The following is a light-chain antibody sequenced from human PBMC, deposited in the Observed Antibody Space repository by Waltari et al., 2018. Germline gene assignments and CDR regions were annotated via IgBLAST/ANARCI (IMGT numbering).Light chain of an antibody. CDR1: QSVSSY. CDR3: QQRSNWPPT. J-gene: IGKJ2*01. CDR2: DAS. V-gene: IGKV3-11*01. Sequence: EIVLTQSPATRSSSPGERATLSCRPSQSVSSYLAWYQQKPGQSPRLLLYDASNRATGIPARFSGSGSGTDFTLTISSLEPEDFAVYYCQQRSNWPPTFGQGTKLEIK.